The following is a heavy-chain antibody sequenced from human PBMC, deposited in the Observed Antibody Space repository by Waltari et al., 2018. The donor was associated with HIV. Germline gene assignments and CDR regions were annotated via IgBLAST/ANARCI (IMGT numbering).Heavy chain of an antibody. Sequence: EVQLVESGGVVVQPGGSLRLSCAASGFNFDHYAMHWVRQAPGKGLGWVTLITWDGGRTYYADAMKGRFTISRDNSKHSLYLQRNRLRVEDSALYFCAKDRTRYCNEATCPFSLDYWGQGTLVTVSS. V-gene: IGHV3-43D*04. D-gene: IGHD2-15*01. CDR2: ITWDGGRT. CDR3: AKDRTRYCNEATCPFSLDY. J-gene: IGHJ4*02. CDR1: GFNFDHYA.